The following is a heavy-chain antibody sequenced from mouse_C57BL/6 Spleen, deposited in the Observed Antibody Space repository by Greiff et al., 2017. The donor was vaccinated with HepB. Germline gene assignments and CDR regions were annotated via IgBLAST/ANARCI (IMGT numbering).Heavy chain of an antibody. V-gene: IGHV5-4*01. CDR3: ARDRGITTDYYAMDY. D-gene: IGHD2-4*01. J-gene: IGHJ4*01. CDR1: GFTLSSYA. Sequence: DVKLVESGGGLVKPGGSLKLSCAASGFTLSSYAMSWVRQTPEKRLEWVATISDGGSYTYYPDNVKGRFTISRDNAKNNLYLQMSHLKSEDTAMYYCARDRGITTDYYAMDYWGQGTSVTVSS. CDR2: ISDGGSYT.